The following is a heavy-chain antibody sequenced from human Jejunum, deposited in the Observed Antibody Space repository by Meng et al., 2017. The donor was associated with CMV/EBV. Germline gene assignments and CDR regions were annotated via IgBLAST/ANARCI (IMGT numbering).Heavy chain of an antibody. CDR2: YSGTT. D-gene: IGHD7-27*01. V-gene: IGHV4-39*07. CDR3: AIWGHESAFVV. Sequence: TCTVSGASITSSSYYWGWVRQPPGKGLEYVGTYSGTTYSNPSLKSRVSISIDTSRNQFSLRLGSLAPADTGIYYCAIWGHESAFVVWGQGTMVTVSS. CDR1: GASITSSSYY. J-gene: IGHJ3*01.